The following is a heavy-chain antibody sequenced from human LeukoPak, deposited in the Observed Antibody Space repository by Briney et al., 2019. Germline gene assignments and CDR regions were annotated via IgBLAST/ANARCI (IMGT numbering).Heavy chain of an antibody. CDR3: ARDVPCSGGSCLDY. V-gene: IGHV1-2*02. J-gene: IGHJ4*02. D-gene: IGHD2-15*01. CDR2: IKPNSGVT. CDR1: GYTFTDFY. Sequence: ASVKVSCKASGYTFTDFYIHWVRQAPGQGLEWMGWIKPNSGVTNYAQKFQGRVTMTGDTSINAAYMELNRLRSDDTAVYYCARDVPCSGGSCLDYWGRGTLVTVSS.